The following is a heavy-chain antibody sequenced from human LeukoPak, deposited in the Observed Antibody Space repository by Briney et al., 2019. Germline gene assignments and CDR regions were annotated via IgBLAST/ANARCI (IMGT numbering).Heavy chain of an antibody. CDR3: ARGRRIDTAMVTTWYFDL. CDR2: INHSGST. D-gene: IGHD5-18*01. CDR1: GGSFSGYY. V-gene: IGHV4-34*01. Sequence: PSGTLSLTCAVYGGSFSGYYWSWIRQPPGKGLEWIGEINHSGSTNYNPSLKSRVTISVDTSKNLFSLKLSSVTAADTAVYYCARGRRIDTAMVTTWYFDLWGRGTLVTVSS. J-gene: IGHJ2*01.